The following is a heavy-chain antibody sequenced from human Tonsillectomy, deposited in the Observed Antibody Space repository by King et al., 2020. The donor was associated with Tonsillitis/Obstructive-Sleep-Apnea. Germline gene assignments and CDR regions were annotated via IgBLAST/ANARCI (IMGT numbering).Heavy chain of an antibody. J-gene: IGHJ5*02. V-gene: IGHV3-23*04. Sequence: VQLVESGGGLVQPGGSLRLSCVASGFSFSIYAMSWVRQTPGEGLEWISTINNNGDSTFYADSVKGRFTISRDNSKSTLYLQMNSLRVEDSAAYFCARDTSSYYWFGPWGQGTLVTVSS. CDR2: INNNGDST. D-gene: IGHD3-10*01. CDR3: ARDTSSYYWFGP. CDR1: GFSFSIYA.